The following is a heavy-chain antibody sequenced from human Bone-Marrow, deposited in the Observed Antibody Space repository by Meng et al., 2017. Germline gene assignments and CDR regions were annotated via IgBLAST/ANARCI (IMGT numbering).Heavy chain of an antibody. Sequence: GGSLRLSCAASGFTFSSYWMSWVRQAPGKGLEWVANIKQDGSEKYYVDSVKGRFTISRDNAKNSLYLQMNSLRAEDTAVYYCARDGVRIARHFDLWGRGTLVTVSS. CDR2: IKQDGSEK. V-gene: IGHV3-7*01. J-gene: IGHJ2*01. CDR3: ARDGVRIARHFDL. D-gene: IGHD6-13*01. CDR1: GFTFSSYW.